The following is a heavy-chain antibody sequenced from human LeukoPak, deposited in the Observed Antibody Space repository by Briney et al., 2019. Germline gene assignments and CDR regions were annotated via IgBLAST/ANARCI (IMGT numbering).Heavy chain of an antibody. CDR2: IYYSGST. D-gene: IGHD1-26*01. J-gene: IGHJ4*02. V-gene: IGHV4-59*01. CDR1: GGSISSYY. Sequence: SETLSLTCTVSGGSISSYYWSWIRQPPGKGLEWIGYIYYSGSTNYNPSPKSRVTISVDTSKNQFSLKLSSVTAADTAVYYCARGPGATDIDYWGQGTLVTVSS. CDR3: ARGPGATDIDY.